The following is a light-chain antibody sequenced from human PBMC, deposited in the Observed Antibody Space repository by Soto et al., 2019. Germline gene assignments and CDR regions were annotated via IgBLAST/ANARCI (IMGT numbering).Light chain of an antibody. J-gene: IGKJ3*01. V-gene: IGKV3-11*01. Sequence: EIVLSQSPATRSLSPGERATLSCRATQSIDTDLAWYQQKPGQSPRLLIYDAFNRATDIPARFSGSGSGTDFTLTISSLEPEDSGTYYCQHRRNWPLTFGPGTKVEIK. CDR3: QHRRNWPLT. CDR2: DAF. CDR1: QSIDTD.